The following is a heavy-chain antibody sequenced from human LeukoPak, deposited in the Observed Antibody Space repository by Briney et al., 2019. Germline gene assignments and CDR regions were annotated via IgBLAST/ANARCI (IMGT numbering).Heavy chain of an antibody. Sequence: SGGSLRLSCAASGFTFSSYGMHWVRQAPGKGLEWVAVIWYDGSNKNYADSVKGRFTISRDNSKNTLYLQMNSLRAEDTAVYYCASIIGRSSNEDYWGQGTLVTVSS. V-gene: IGHV3-33*01. CDR1: GFTFSSYG. D-gene: IGHD6-13*01. CDR3: ASIIGRSSNEDY. J-gene: IGHJ4*02. CDR2: IWYDGSNK.